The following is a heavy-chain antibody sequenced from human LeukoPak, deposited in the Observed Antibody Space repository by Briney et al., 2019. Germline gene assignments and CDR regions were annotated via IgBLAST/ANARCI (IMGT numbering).Heavy chain of an antibody. Sequence: GASVKVSCKASGGTFSSYAISWVRQAPGQGLEWMGRIIPILGIANYAQKFQGRVTITADKSTSTAYMELSSLRSEDTAVYYCARVKPIAAAGPNYYFDYWGQGTLDTVSS. CDR2: IIPILGIA. D-gene: IGHD6-13*01. J-gene: IGHJ4*02. CDR3: ARVKPIAAAGPNYYFDY. V-gene: IGHV1-69*04. CDR1: GGTFSSYA.